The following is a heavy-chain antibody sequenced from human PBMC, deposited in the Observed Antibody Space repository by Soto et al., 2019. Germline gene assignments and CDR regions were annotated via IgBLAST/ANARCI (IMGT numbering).Heavy chain of an antibody. D-gene: IGHD3-22*01. V-gene: IGHV4-59*08. CDR1: GGSISSYY. CDR3: ARISSSGYYYTWMNWFDP. Sequence: QVQLQESGPGLVKPSETLSLTCTVSGGSISSYYWSWIRQPPGKGLEWIGYIYYSGSTNYNPSLRSRVTTSVDTAKNPFSLKLSSVTAADTAVYYCARISSSGYYYTWMNWFDPWGQGTLVTVSS. CDR2: IYYSGST. J-gene: IGHJ5*02.